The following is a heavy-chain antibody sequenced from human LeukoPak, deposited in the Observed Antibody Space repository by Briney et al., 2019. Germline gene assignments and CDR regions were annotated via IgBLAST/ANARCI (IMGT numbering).Heavy chain of an antibody. CDR3: ARGMSGYTEDPFDI. CDR2: ISAYNGNT. V-gene: IGHV1-18*01. J-gene: IGHJ3*02. D-gene: IGHD2-2*02. Sequence: ASVKVSCKASGYTFTSYSINWVRQAPGQGLEWMAWISAYNGNTSYAQKFHGRVTLTRDTSTSTAYMELRSLRSDDTAVYFCARGMSGYTEDPFDIWGQGTVVTVSS. CDR1: GYTFTSYS.